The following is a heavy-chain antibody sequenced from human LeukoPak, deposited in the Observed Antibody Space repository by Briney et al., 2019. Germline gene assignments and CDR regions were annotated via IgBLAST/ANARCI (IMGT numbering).Heavy chain of an antibody. CDR2: IYTSGST. J-gene: IGHJ4*02. D-gene: IGHD5-18*01. Sequence: SETLSLTCTVSGGSISSYYWSWIRQPAGKGLEWIGRIYTSGSTNYNPSLKSRVTTSVDTSKNQFSLKLSSVTAADTAVYYCARGYSYGAFIDYWGQGTLVTVSS. CDR1: GGSISSYY. CDR3: ARGYSYGAFIDY. V-gene: IGHV4-4*07.